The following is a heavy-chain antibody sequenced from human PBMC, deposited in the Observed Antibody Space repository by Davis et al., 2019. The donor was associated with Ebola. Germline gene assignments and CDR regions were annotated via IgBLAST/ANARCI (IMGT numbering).Heavy chain of an antibody. D-gene: IGHD1-1*01. V-gene: IGHV3-21*06. CDR2: ISGSGSYI. CDR3: ARVGIASGTALKGIDY. CDR1: GFTFDDYS. J-gene: IGHJ4*02. Sequence: GESLKISCEASGFTFDDYSMNWVRQSPGMGLEWLSSISGSGSYIRYAESVKGRFTISRDNAKNSLYLQMDSLRAEDTAVYYCARVGIASGTALKGIDYWGQGTLVTVSS.